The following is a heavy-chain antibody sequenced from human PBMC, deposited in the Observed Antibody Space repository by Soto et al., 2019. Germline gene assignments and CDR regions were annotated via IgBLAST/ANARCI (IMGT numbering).Heavy chain of an antibody. D-gene: IGHD3-3*01. CDR3: TRPNVLRFLEWLTIGPFDY. Sequence: SCTASGFTFGDYAISWFRQAPGKGLEWVGFIRSKAYGGTTEYAASVKGRFTISRDDSKSIAYLQMNSLKTEDTAVYYCTRPNVLRFLEWLTIGPFDYWGQGTLVTVSS. CDR1: GFTFGDYA. V-gene: IGHV3-49*03. J-gene: IGHJ4*02. CDR2: IRSKAYGGTT.